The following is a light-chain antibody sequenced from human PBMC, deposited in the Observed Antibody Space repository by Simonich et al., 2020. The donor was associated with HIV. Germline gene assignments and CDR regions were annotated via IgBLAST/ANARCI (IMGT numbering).Light chain of an antibody. CDR2: EGT. Sequence: QSALTQPASVSGSPGQSITISCTGTSSDVGKYNLVSWYQHPPGKAPKLMIYEGTKRPSGVSNRFSGSKSGNTASLTISGLQAEDEADYYCCSYAVTSRIFGGGTKLTVL. V-gene: IGLV2-23*01. CDR3: CSYAVTSRI. J-gene: IGLJ2*01. CDR1: SSDVGKYNL.